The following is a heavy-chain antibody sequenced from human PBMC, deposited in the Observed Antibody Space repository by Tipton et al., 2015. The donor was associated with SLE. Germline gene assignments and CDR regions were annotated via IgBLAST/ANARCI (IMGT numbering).Heavy chain of an antibody. Sequence: VQLVQSGAEVKKPGESLRISCKGSGYSFTSYWISWVRHMPGKGLEWTGRIDPSDSYTNYSPSFQGHVTIPADKSISTAYLQWSSLKASDTAMYYCARHGLMVRWVIAGYYSVRDVWGQRTRVTVSS. CDR2: IDPSDSYT. J-gene: IGHJ6*02. V-gene: IGHV5-10-1*01. CDR3: ARHGLMVRWVIAGYYSVRDV. D-gene: IGHD3-10*01. CDR1: GYSFTSYW.